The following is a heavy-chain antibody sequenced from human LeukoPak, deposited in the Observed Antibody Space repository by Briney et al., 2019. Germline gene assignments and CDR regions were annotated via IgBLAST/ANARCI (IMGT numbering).Heavy chain of an antibody. V-gene: IGHV4-30-4*01. CDR1: GGSISSGDYH. Sequence: SETLSLTCTVSGGSISSGDYHWSWIRQPPGKGLEWIGEIYHSGSTNYNPSLKSRVIMSADMSKSQISLKLSSVTAADTAMYYCARRAFGARWQFLYERRYYFDFWGQGTLVTVSS. CDR3: ARRAFGARWQFLYERRYYFDF. J-gene: IGHJ4*02. D-gene: IGHD4-23*01. CDR2: IYHSGST.